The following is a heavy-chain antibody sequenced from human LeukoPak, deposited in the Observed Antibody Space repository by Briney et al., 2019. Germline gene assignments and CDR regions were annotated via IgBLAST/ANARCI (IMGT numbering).Heavy chain of an antibody. Sequence: SETLSLTCTVSGGSISTYYWSWVRQPPGKGLEWVGDIYNTGSTNYDPSLKSRVTISVDKSKNQFSLKLTPVTAADTAVYYCARGVHISAYWSSGKNAFDIWGQGTMVTVSS. CDR2: IYNTGST. D-gene: IGHD3-22*01. CDR3: ARGVHISAYWSSGKNAFDI. V-gene: IGHV4-59*01. J-gene: IGHJ3*02. CDR1: GGSISTYY.